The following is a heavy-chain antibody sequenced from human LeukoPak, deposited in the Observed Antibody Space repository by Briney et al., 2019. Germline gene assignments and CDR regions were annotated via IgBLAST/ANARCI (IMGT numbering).Heavy chain of an antibody. CDR1: GGSISSYY. CDR3: AGLQYYYDSSGYYTP. V-gene: IGHV4-59*08. Sequence: SETLSLTCTVSGGSISSYYWSWIRQPPGKGLEWIGYIYYSGSTNYSPSLKSRVTISVDTSKNQFSLKLSSVTAADTAVYYCAGLQYYYDSSGYYTPWGQGTLVTVSS. J-gene: IGHJ5*02. CDR2: IYYSGST. D-gene: IGHD3-22*01.